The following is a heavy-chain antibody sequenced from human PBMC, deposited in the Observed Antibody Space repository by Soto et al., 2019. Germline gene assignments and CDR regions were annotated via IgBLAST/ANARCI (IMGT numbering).Heavy chain of an antibody. D-gene: IGHD1-7*01. V-gene: IGHV1-18*04. CDR3: ARDRLPMAGTSNDACVI. CDR2: ISPYNGNT. Sequence: QLQLVQSGAEVKKPGASVRVSCKASGYMFNNYGISWVRQAPGQGLEWMAWISPYNGNTNYAQKCQGRVTMTADSSTSTAHMELRSLKTDATAVDYCARDRLPMAGTSNDACVIWGQGTMVTVSS. CDR1: GYMFNNYG. J-gene: IGHJ3*02.